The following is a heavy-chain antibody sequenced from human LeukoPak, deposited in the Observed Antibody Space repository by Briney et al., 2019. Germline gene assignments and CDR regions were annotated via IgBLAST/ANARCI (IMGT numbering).Heavy chain of an antibody. CDR2: ISAYNGNT. J-gene: IGHJ4*02. CDR3: AREPGHYYGSGSYYNFDY. Sequence: GASVKVSCKASGYTFTSYDINWVRQAPGQGLEWMGWISAYNGNTNYAQKLQGRVTMTTDTSTSTAYMELRSLRSDDTAVYYCAREPGHYYGSGSYYNFDYWGQGTLVTVSS. V-gene: IGHV1-18*01. D-gene: IGHD3-10*01. CDR1: GYTFTSYD.